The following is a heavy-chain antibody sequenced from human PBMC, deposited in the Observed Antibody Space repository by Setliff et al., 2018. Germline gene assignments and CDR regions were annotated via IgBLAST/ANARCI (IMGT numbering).Heavy chain of an antibody. CDR2: IYSSGDT. J-gene: IGHJ4*02. Sequence: GGSLRLSCAASGFTVSVNYMSWVRQAPGQGLEWVSVIYSSGDTYTADSVRGRFIISRDNSKNMVYLQMNSLRSEDTALYFCARDVQGGGYPDYWGQGTLVTVSS. D-gene: IGHD3-22*01. CDR1: GFTVSVNY. V-gene: IGHV3-66*03. CDR3: ARDVQGGGYPDY.